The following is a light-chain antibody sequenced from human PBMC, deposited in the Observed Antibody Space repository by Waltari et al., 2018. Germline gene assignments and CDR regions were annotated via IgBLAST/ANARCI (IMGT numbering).Light chain of an antibody. J-gene: IGLJ2*01. Sequence: SSELTQDPAVSVAMGQTVRITCQGNSLRSYNASWYQQRPGKAPRLVMFDQNNRPSGVPDRFSGSNSDNTASLTITGAQAEDEASYYCHSRDASGVGGSFGGGTKLTVL. V-gene: IGLV3-19*01. CDR3: HSRDASGVGGS. CDR1: SLRSYN. CDR2: DQN.